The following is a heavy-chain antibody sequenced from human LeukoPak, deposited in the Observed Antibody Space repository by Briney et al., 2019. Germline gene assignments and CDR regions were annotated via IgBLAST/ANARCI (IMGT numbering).Heavy chain of an antibody. CDR3: ARDRGGLTYGKDI. Sequence: SETLSLTCAVSGDSFSSNYWWSWVRQSPGKGLEWIGETYHSGTTNYNPSLKSRVSISLDKSKNQLSLKVNSVTAADTAVYYCARDRGGLTYGKDIWGQGTTVTVSS. CDR1: GDSFSSNYW. D-gene: IGHD2-15*01. J-gene: IGHJ6*02. V-gene: IGHV4-4*02. CDR2: TYHSGTT.